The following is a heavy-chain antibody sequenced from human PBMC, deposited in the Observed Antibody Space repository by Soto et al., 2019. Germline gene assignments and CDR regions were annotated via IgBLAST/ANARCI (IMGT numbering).Heavy chain of an antibody. CDR1: GASISSGGYY. Sequence: QVQLQESGPGLVKPSQTLSLTCSVSGASISSGGYYWSWIRQHPGKGLEWIGYIYYSGSTYYNPSLKSRVTISIDTSKNQFSLNLSSVTAADTAVYYCARDGDWGGYKWGQGTLVTVSS. J-gene: IGHJ4*02. V-gene: IGHV4-31*03. D-gene: IGHD5-18*01. CDR3: ARDGDWGGYK. CDR2: IYYSGST.